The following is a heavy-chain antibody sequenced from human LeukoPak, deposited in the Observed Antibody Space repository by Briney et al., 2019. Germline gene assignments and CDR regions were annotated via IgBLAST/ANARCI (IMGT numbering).Heavy chain of an antibody. CDR3: ARVTVTMYYFDY. V-gene: IGHV4-59*01. CDR2: IYYSGST. J-gene: IGHJ4*02. CDR1: GGSISSYY. Sequence: PSETLSLTCTVSGGSISSYYWSWIRQPPGKGLEWIGYIYYSGSTNYNPSLKSRVTISVDTSKNQFPLKLSSVTAADTAVYYCARVTVTMYYFDYWGQGTLVTVSS. D-gene: IGHD4-17*01.